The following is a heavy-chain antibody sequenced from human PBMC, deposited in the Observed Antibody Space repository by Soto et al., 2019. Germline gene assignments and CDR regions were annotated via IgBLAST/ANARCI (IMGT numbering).Heavy chain of an antibody. J-gene: IGHJ6*02. CDR1: GFTFTSSA. CDR2: IVVGSGNT. Sequence: SVKVSCKASGFTFTSSAVQWVRQARGQRLEWIGWIVVGSGNTNYAQKFQERVTITRDMSTSTAYMELNSLRSEDTAMYYCARLASLDYYYGMDVWGQGTTVTVSS. D-gene: IGHD3-9*01. V-gene: IGHV1-58*01. CDR3: ARLASLDYYYGMDV.